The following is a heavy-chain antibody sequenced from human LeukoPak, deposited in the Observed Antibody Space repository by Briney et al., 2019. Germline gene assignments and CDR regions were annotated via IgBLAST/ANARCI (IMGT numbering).Heavy chain of an antibody. CDR3: ARGQARDHFWSGYYGDY. D-gene: IGHD3-3*02. CDR1: GYTFTSYG. J-gene: IGHJ4*02. V-gene: IGHV1-18*01. CDR2: ISAYNGNT. Sequence: ASVKVSCKASGYTFTSYGISWVRQAPGQGLEWMGWISAYNGNTNYAQKLQGRVTMTTDTSTSTAYMELRSLRSDDTAVYYCARGQARDHFWSGYYGDYWGQGTLVTVSS.